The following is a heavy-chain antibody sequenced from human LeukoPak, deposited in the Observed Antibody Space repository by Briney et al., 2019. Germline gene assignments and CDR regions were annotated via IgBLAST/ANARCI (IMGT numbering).Heavy chain of an antibody. Sequence: ASVKVSCKVSGYTLTELSMHGVRQAPGKGLEWMGGFDPEDGETIYAQKFQGRVTMTEDTSTDTAYMELSSLRSEDTAVYYCATGIAAAGTGAFDIWGQGTMVTVSS. CDR1: GYTLTELS. CDR3: ATGIAAAGTGAFDI. J-gene: IGHJ3*02. V-gene: IGHV1-24*01. D-gene: IGHD6-13*01. CDR2: FDPEDGET.